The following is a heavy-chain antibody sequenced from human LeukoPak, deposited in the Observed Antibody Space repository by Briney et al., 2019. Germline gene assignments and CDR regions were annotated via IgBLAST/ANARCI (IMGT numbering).Heavy chain of an antibody. CDR1: GGSFSGYY. Sequence: SETLSLTCAVYGGSFSGYYWSWIRQSPGKGLEWIGEINHSGSTNYNPSLKSRVTISVDTSKNQFSLKLSSVTAADTAVYYCARGGYYGSGRPRFDPWGQGTLVTVSS. D-gene: IGHD3-10*01. V-gene: IGHV4-34*01. J-gene: IGHJ5*02. CDR2: INHSGST. CDR3: ARGGYYGSGRPRFDP.